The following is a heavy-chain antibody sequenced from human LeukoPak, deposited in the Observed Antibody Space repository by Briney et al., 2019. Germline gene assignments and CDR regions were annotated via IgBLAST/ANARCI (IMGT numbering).Heavy chain of an antibody. Sequence: SVKVSCKASGGTFGSYAISWVRQAPGQGLEWMGGIIPIFGTANYAQKFQGRVMITADESTSTAYMGLSSLRSEDTAVYYCARHPSTGYYYYGMDVWGQGTTVTVSS. V-gene: IGHV1-69*13. J-gene: IGHJ6*02. CDR3: ARHPSTGYYYYGMDV. D-gene: IGHD4-17*01. CDR1: GGTFGSYA. CDR2: IIPIFGTA.